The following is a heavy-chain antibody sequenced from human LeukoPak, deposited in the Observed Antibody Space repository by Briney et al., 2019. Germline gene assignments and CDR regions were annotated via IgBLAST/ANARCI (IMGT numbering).Heavy chain of an antibody. D-gene: IGHD3-10*01. Sequence: GGSLRLSCAASGFTFSSYAMSWVRQAPGKGLEWVSAISGSGGSTYYADSVKGWFTISRDNSKNTLYLQMNSLRAEDTAVYYCAKSIWFGELLGGFDYWGQGTLVTVSS. V-gene: IGHV3-23*01. CDR1: GFTFSSYA. J-gene: IGHJ4*02. CDR2: ISGSGGST. CDR3: AKSIWFGELLGGFDY.